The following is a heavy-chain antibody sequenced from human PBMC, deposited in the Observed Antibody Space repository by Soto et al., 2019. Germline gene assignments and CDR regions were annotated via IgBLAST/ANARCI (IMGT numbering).Heavy chain of an antibody. CDR2: SRNKANSYTI. Sequence: VGSLRLSCAASGFTFSDHYMYWFRHAPGKGLEWVGRSRNKANSYTIEYAASVKGRFTISRDDSQNSLYLQMNSLKTEDTAVYYCARSGTYSFDYWGQGTLVTVSS. V-gene: IGHV3-72*01. CDR3: ARSGTYSFDY. J-gene: IGHJ4*02. D-gene: IGHD1-26*01. CDR1: GFTFSDHY.